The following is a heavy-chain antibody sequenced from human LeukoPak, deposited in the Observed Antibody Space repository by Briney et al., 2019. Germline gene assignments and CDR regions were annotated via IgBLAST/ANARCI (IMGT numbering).Heavy chain of an antibody. Sequence: PGGSLRLSCVASGFTFRSYDMFWVRQPTGKGLEWFSTIGTAGDTNYADSVKGRFTISRENAKNSLYLQMNSLRAGDTAVYYCARGSSYDILSRYYGLDVWGQGTTVTVSS. CDR3: ARGSSYDILSRYYGLDV. CDR1: GFTFRSYD. J-gene: IGHJ6*02. D-gene: IGHD3-9*01. CDR2: IGTAGDT. V-gene: IGHV3-13*04.